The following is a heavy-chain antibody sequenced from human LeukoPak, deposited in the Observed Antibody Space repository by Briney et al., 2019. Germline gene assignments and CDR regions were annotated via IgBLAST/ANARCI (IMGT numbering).Heavy chain of an antibody. D-gene: IGHD2-21*01. J-gene: IGHJ2*01. CDR1: GFTFSSYS. CDR2: ISGSSSYI. CDR3: AGDFKSSTCGDDCYSWSFDL. V-gene: IGHV3-21*01. Sequence: GGSLTLSCAASGFTFSSYSMNWVRQAPGRGLAGVSSISGSSSYIYHPDSVQGRFTHSRDNAKDSLYLQMNRLSGDEPAGYYCAGDFKSSTCGDDCYSWSFDLWGRGTLVTVSS.